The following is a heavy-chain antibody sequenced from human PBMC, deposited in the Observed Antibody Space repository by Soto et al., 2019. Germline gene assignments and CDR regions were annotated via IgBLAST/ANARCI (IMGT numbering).Heavy chain of an antibody. CDR3: ARRQIPDFDY. D-gene: IGHD2-21*01. Sequence: PSETLSLTCTVSGGSISGYYWSCIRQPPGKGLEWIGYIYFSGSTSYNPSLKSRVTISVDTSKNQFSLELRSVTAADTAVYYCARRQIPDFDYRGPGTLVTVSS. V-gene: IGHV4-59*01. CDR1: GGSISGYY. J-gene: IGHJ4*02. CDR2: IYFSGST.